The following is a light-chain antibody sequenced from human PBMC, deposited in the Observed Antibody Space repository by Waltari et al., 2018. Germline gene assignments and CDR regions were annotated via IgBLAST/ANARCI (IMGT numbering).Light chain of an antibody. CDR2: DVT. Sequence: QSALTQPASVSGSPGQSITISCSGTSSDVGGYNHVSWYQLHPGKAPKLLIYDVTKRPSGVSNRFSGSKSGNTASLTISGLQAEDEADYYCSSYTSSSTLGVFGGGTKLTVL. CDR3: SSYTSSSTLGV. J-gene: IGLJ2*01. V-gene: IGLV2-14*01. CDR1: SSDVGGYNH.